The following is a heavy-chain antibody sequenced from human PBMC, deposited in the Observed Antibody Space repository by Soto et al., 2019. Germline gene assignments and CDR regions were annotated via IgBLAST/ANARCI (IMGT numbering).Heavy chain of an antibody. J-gene: IGHJ4*02. CDR1: GGSISSGGYY. CDR3: ARVWGSSWPQHPSGLYYFDY. D-gene: IGHD6-13*01. CDR2: IYYSGST. V-gene: IGHV4-31*03. Sequence: SETLSLTCTVSGGSISSGGYYWSWIRQHPGKGLEWIGYIYYSGSTYYNPSLKSRVTISVDTSKNQFSMKMGSVTAADKAVYYCARVWGSSWPQHPSGLYYFDYWGQGTLVTVSS.